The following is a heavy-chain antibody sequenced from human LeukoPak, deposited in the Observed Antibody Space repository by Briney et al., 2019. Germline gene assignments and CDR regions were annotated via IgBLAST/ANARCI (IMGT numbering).Heavy chain of an antibody. CDR2: LSGGGGKT. D-gene: IGHD3-10*01. V-gene: IGHV3-23*01. Sequence: GGSLRLSCAVSGITLSNYAMSWVRQAPGKGLEWVAGLSGGGGKTNYADSVKGRFTISRDNPKNILYLQMNSLRAEDTAVYFCAKRGVVIRVFLVGFHKEAYYFDSWGQGALVTVSS. CDR1: GITLSNYA. CDR3: AKRGVVIRVFLVGFHKEAYYFDS. J-gene: IGHJ4*02.